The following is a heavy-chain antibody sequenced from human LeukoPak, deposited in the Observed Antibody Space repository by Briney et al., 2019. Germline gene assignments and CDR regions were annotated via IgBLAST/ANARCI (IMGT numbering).Heavy chain of an antibody. J-gene: IGHJ6*03. D-gene: IGHD6-6*01. CDR3: ARDWGVSARPGYMDV. V-gene: IGHV4-59*01. Sequence: SETLSLTCTVSGGSISDYYWSWIRQPPGKGLEWIGYIYYSGSTKYNPSLKSRVTISVDTSKNQFSLRLSSVTAADTAVYYCARDWGVSARPGYMDVWGKGTTVTVSS. CDR1: GGSISDYY. CDR2: IYYSGST.